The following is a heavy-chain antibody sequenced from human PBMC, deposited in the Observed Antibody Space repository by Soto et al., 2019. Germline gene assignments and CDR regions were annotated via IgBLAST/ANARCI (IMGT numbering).Heavy chain of an antibody. CDR2: ISYDGSNK. Sequence: QVQLVESGGGVVQPGRSLRLSCAASGFTFSSYGMHWVRQAPGKGLEWVAVISYDGSNKYYADSVKGRFTISRDNSKNTLYLQMNSLRAEDTAVYYCARDLHYYGSGSYYDYYYGMDVWGQGTTVTVSS. D-gene: IGHD3-10*01. CDR1: GFTFSSYG. V-gene: IGHV3-30*03. CDR3: ARDLHYYGSGSYYDYYYGMDV. J-gene: IGHJ6*02.